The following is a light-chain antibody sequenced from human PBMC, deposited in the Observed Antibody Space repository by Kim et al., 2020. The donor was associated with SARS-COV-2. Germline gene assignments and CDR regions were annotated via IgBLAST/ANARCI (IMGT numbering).Light chain of an antibody. Sequence: IQMTQSPCSLAASVGDRVTIACRASQSIGTRLNWYQQRPGKAPKLLIYAASTLQSGVPSRFSGTGSGTDFALTISSLQPEDFATYYCQQSYSTPWLTFGGGTKVDIK. CDR1: QSIGTR. CDR2: AAS. V-gene: IGKV1-39*01. J-gene: IGKJ4*01. CDR3: QQSYSTPWLT.